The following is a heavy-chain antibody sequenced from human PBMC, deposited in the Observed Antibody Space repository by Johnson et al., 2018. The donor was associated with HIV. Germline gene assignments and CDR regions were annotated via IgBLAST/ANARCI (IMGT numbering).Heavy chain of an antibody. J-gene: IGHJ3*02. CDR2: IRYDGSHK. CDR1: GFTFSNYG. CDR3: AKDRGPMVTIDAFDM. Sequence: QVQLVESGGGVVQPGGSLRLSCAASGFTFSNYGMHWVRQAPGKGLEWVAFIRYDGSHKYYVDSVKGRLTISRDHAKNALYLQMNSLRTEDTAVYYCAKDRGPMVTIDAFDMWGQGTMVTVAS. V-gene: IGHV3-30*02. D-gene: IGHD4-17*01.